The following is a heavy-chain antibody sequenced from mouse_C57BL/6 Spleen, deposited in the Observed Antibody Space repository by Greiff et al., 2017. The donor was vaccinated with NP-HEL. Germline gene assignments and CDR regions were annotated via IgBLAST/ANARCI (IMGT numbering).Heavy chain of an antibody. CDR2: IYWDDDK. V-gene: IGHV8-12*01. CDR1: GFSLSTSGMG. J-gene: IGHJ4*01. D-gene: IGHD2-2*01. Sequence: QVTLKECGPGILQSSQTLSLTCSFSGFSLSTSGMGVSWIRQPSGKGLEWLAHIYWDDDKRYNPSLKRRLTISKDTSRNQVFLKITSVDTADTATYYCARVYGYDVMDYGGQGTSVTVSS. CDR3: ARVYGYDVMDY.